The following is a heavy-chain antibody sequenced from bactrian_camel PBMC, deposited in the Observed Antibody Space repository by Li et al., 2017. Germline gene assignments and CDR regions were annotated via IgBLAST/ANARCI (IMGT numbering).Heavy chain of an antibody. V-gene: IGHV3S10*01. CDR3: ARGIST. J-gene: IGHJ4*01. CDR1: GFLFELNE. Sequence: QLVESGGGLVHPGGSLRLSCEASGFLFELNEMNWIRQTPGERLEWVSGTDDGGTYYADSVKGRFTMSRDNAKYTLYLQMNSLKPDDTAMYYCARGISTWGQGTQVTVS. CDR2: TDDGGT.